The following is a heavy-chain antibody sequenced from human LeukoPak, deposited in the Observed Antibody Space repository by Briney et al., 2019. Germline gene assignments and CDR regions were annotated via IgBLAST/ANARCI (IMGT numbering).Heavy chain of an antibody. Sequence: SETLSLTCTVSGGSISSYFWNWIRQPAGKGLEWIGRYYISGSTKYNPSLKSRVTMSVDTSQNQFSLKLSSVTAADTAVYYCARDGGSESYYGYYYGMDVWGQGTTVTVSS. D-gene: IGHD3-10*01. CDR2: YYISGST. J-gene: IGHJ6*02. CDR1: GGSISSYF. CDR3: ARDGGSESYYGYYYGMDV. V-gene: IGHV4-4*07.